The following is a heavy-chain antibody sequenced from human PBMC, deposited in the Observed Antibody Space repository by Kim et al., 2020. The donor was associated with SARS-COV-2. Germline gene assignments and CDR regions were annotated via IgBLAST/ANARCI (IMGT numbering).Heavy chain of an antibody. D-gene: IGHD5-12*01. CDR3: ARDGGDGYNSELLGPDY. Sequence: GGSLRLSCAASGFTFSSYGMHWVRQAPGKGLEWVAVIWYDGSNKYYADSVKGRFTISRDNSKNTLYLQMNSLRAEDTAVYYCARDGGDGYNSELLGPDYWGQGTLVTVSS. V-gene: IGHV3-33*01. CDR2: IWYDGSNK. J-gene: IGHJ4*02. CDR1: GFTFSSYG.